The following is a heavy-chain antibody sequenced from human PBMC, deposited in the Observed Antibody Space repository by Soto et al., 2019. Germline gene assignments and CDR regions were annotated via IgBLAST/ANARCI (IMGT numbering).Heavy chain of an antibody. V-gene: IGHV5-10-1*01. J-gene: IGHJ6*02. CDR1: GYSFTSYW. CDR3: ARLTPRSHYYYGMDV. D-gene: IGHD4-17*01. Sequence: EVQLVQSGAEVKKPGESLRISCKGSGYSFTSYWISWVRQMPGKGLEWMGRIDPSDSYTNYSPSFQGHVTISADKSISTAYLQWSSLKASDTALYYCARLTPRSHYYYGMDVWGQGTTVTVSS. CDR2: IDPSDSYT.